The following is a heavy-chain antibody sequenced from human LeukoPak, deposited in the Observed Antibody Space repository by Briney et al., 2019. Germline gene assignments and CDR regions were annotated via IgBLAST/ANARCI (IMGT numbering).Heavy chain of an antibody. Sequence: GGSLRLSCAASGFTFSGSAMHWVRQASGKGLEWVGRIRSKANSYATPYAASVKGRFTISRDDSKNTAYLQMNSLKTEDTAVYYCTRQGFVQAFYCGGDCYNNWYFDLWGRGTLVTVSS. D-gene: IGHD2-21*02. CDR1: GFTFSGSA. V-gene: IGHV3-73*01. CDR3: TRQGFVQAFYCGGDCYNNWYFDL. CDR2: IRSKANSYAT. J-gene: IGHJ2*01.